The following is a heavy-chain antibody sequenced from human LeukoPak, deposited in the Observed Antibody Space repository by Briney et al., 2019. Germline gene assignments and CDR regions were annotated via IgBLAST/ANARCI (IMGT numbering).Heavy chain of an antibody. D-gene: IGHD4-17*01. CDR2: ISSSYSYV. CDR1: GFTFSSYS. J-gene: IGHJ3*02. CDR3: ARDRIIYGDYGDAFDI. Sequence: GGSLRLSCAASGFTFSSYSMNWVRQAPGKGLEWVSSISSSYSYVYYADSVKGRFTISRDNAKNSLYLQMNSLRAEDTAVYYCARDRIIYGDYGDAFDIWGQGTMVTVSS. V-gene: IGHV3-21*06.